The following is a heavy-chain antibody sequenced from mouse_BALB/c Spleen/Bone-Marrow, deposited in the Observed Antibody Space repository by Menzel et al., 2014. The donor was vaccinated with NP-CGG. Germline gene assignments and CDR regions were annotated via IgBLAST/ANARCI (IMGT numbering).Heavy chain of an antibody. V-gene: IGHV1-7*01. J-gene: IGHJ2*01. D-gene: IGHD2-4*01. CDR2: INPSTGYT. CDR1: GYTFTSYW. CDR3: ARSGDYGGFDN. Sequence: VMLVESGAELAKPGASVKMSCKASGYTFTSYWMHWVKRRPGQGLEWIGYINPSTGYTEYNQKFKDKATLTADKSSSTAYMQLSSLTSEDSAVYYCARSGDYGGFDNWGQGTTLTVSS.